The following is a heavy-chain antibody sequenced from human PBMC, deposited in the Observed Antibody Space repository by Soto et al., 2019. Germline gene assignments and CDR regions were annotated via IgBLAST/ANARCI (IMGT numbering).Heavy chain of an antibody. J-gene: IGHJ6*01. D-gene: IGHD2-2*01. V-gene: IGHV1-69*01. Sequence: QVQLVQSGAEVKKPGSSVKVSCKASGGTFSSYAISWVRQAPGQGLEWMGGIIPIFGTANYAQKFQGRVTITADESTRTAYMELSSLRSEDTAVYYRARALEDIVVGPAASLLYYCCMDVRGQGTTVTVSS. CDR3: ARALEDIVVGPAASLLYYCCMDV. CDR2: IIPIFGTA. CDR1: GGTFSSYA.